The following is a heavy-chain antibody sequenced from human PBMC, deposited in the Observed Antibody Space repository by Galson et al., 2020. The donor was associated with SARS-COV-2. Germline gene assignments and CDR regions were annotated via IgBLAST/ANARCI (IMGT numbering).Heavy chain of an antibody. CDR2: IYSSGST. CDR3: ARAPNFTIFGVVTYFDY. V-gene: IGHV4-31*03. J-gene: IGHJ4*02. D-gene: IGHD3-3*01. Sequence: SETLSLTCTVSGGSISSGGYSWSWIRQNPGKGLEWSGYIYSSGSTYYNPSLKSRVTISVDTSKNQFSLKLSSVTAADTAVYYCARAPNFTIFGVVTYFDYWGQGTLVTVSS. CDR1: GGSISSGGYS.